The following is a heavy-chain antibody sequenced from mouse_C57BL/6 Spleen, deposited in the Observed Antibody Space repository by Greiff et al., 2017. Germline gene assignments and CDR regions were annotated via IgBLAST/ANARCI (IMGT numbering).Heavy chain of an antibody. CDR1: GYTFTSYW. J-gene: IGHJ3*01. V-gene: IGHV1-69*01. CDR3: ARADGNYGAWFAY. D-gene: IGHD2-1*01. CDR2: IDPSDSYT. Sequence: QVQLQQSGAELVMPGASVKLSCKASGYTFTSYWMHWVKQRPGQGLEWIGEIDPSDSYTNYNQKFKGKSTLTVDKSSSTAYMQLSSLTSEDSAVYYCARADGNYGAWFAYWGQGTLVTVSA.